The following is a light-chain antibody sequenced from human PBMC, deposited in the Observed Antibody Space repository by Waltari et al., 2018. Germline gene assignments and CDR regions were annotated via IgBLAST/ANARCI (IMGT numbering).Light chain of an antibody. Sequence: DIVLTQPPATLSLSPGERATLSCSASQSVSSYLAWYQQKPGQAPRLLIYVASNRATGIPARFSGSRSGTDFTLTISSLEPEDFAVYYCQQRSNWPPTFGQGTKVEIK. J-gene: IGKJ1*01. CDR2: VAS. CDR1: QSVSSY. CDR3: QQRSNWPPT. V-gene: IGKV3-11*01.